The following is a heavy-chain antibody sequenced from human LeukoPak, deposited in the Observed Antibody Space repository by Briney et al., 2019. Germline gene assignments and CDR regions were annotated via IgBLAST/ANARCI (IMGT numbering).Heavy chain of an antibody. D-gene: IGHD2-2*01. CDR1: RFTFSNYA. CDR2: IGGSGYPT. Sequence: GGSLRLSCAASRFTFSNYAMTWVRQAPGKGLEWVSTIGGSGYPTYYADSVKGRFTISRDNSMNTLYLQMSSLTAEDTAVYYCAKRHCSSTHCYAFDYWGQGTLVTVSS. J-gene: IGHJ4*02. V-gene: IGHV3-23*01. CDR3: AKRHCSSTHCYAFDY.